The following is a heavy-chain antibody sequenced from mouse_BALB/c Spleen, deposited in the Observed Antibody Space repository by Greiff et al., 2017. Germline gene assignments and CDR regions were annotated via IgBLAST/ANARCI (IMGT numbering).Heavy chain of an antibody. CDR2: ISSGGSYT. Sequence: EVKLMESGGDLVKPGGSLKLSCAASGFTFSSYGMSWVRQTPDKRLEWVATISSGGSYTYYPDSVKGRFTISRDNAKNTLYLQMSSLKSEDTAMYYCARRWGNYDAMDYWGQGTSVTVSS. CDR3: ARRWGNYDAMDY. J-gene: IGHJ4*01. CDR1: GFTFSSYG. D-gene: IGHD2-1*01. V-gene: IGHV5-6*02.